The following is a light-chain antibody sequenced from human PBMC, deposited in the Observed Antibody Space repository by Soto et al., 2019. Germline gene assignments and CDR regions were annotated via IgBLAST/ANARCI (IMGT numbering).Light chain of an antibody. J-gene: IGKJ5*01. V-gene: IGKV3-15*01. CDR2: GSS. Sequence: GLTQSPATLAVSPVERATLSFRATETVSTNLAWFQRKAGQPPRLLLYGSSTRATGVPDRFSGSGSGTEFALIISSLQSEDVAVYYCQQYSNWPPAITFGQGTRLEIK. CDR3: QQYSNWPPAIT. CDR1: ETVSTN.